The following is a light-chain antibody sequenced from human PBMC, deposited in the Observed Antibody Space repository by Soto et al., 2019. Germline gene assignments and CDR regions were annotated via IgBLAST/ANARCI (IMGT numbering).Light chain of an antibody. J-gene: IGLJ2*01. CDR2: NDN. Sequence: QSVLTQPPSASGTPGQRITISCSGSSSNIGDNPVNWYQQLPGAAPKLLIYNDNQRPSGVPDRFSGSKSGTSGSLAISGLQSEDEGDYYCAAWDDSLNGHVVFGGGTKLTVL. CDR1: SSNIGDNP. CDR3: AAWDDSLNGHVV. V-gene: IGLV1-44*01.